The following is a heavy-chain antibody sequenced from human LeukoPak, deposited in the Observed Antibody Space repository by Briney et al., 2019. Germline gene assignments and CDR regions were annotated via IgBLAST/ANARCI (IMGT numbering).Heavy chain of an antibody. CDR2: INHSGST. Sequence: PSETLSLTCAVYGGSFSGYYWSWIRQPLGKGLEWIGEINHSGSTNYNPSLKSRVTISVDTPKNQFSLKLSSVTAADTAVYYCARDAYSGYGPPDYYMDVWGKGTTVTISS. V-gene: IGHV4-34*01. J-gene: IGHJ6*03. D-gene: IGHD5-12*01. CDR1: GGSFSGYY. CDR3: ARDAYSGYGPPDYYMDV.